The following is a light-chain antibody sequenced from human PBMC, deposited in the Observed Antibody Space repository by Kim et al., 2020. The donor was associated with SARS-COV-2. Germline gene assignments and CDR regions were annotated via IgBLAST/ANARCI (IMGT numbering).Light chain of an antibody. J-gene: IGKJ1*01. Sequence: DIQMTQSPSTLSASVGDRVTITCRASQSIDMWLSWYQQKPGKAPKTLIYEASTLYSGVPSRFSGSGSGTQFTLTISSLQPDDSATYYCQQFKSYPQTFGQGTKVDIK. CDR3: QQFKSYPQT. CDR2: EAS. CDR1: QSIDMW. V-gene: IGKV1-5*03.